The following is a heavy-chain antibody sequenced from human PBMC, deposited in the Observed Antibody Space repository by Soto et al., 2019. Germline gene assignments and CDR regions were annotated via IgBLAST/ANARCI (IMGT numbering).Heavy chain of an antibody. CDR1: GYTFTSYD. CDR3: ARPNFSSSSWYLIGAFDI. Sequence: SVKVSCKASGYTFTSYDINWVRQATGQGLEWMGWMNPNSGNTGYAQKFQGRVTMTRNTSISTAYMELSSLRSEDTAVYYCARPNFSSSSWYLIGAFDIWGQGTMVTVSS. CDR2: MNPNSGNT. D-gene: IGHD6-13*01. J-gene: IGHJ3*02. V-gene: IGHV1-8*01.